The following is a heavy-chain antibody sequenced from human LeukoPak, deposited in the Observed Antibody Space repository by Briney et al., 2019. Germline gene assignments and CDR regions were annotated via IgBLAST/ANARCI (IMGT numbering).Heavy chain of an antibody. V-gene: IGHV3-7*01. J-gene: IGHJ3*02. CDR1: GFTFSDYW. D-gene: IGHD6-13*01. CDR3: ARVNPLLAPGTFDI. Sequence: GGYLRLSCAASGFTFSDYWMSWVRQAPGKGLEWMANIKQDGSEKYYVASVKGRFTIARDNAKNSLYLQMNSLRAEDTAVYFCARVNPLLAPGTFDIWGQGTMVTVSS. CDR2: IKQDGSEK.